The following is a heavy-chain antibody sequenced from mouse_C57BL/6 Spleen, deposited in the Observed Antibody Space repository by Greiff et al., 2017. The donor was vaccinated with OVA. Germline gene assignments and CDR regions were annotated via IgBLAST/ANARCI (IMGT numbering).Heavy chain of an antibody. J-gene: IGHJ2*01. CDR2: IWSGGST. Sequence: VQLQQSGPGLVQPSQSLSITCTVSGFSLTSYGVHWVRQSPGKGLEWLGVIWSGGSTDYNAAFISRLSISKDNSKSQVFFKMNSLQADDTAIYYCARGGRLLPFDYWGQGTTLTVSS. CDR1: GFSLTSYG. CDR3: ARGGRLLPFDY. D-gene: IGHD2-3*01. V-gene: IGHV2-2*01.